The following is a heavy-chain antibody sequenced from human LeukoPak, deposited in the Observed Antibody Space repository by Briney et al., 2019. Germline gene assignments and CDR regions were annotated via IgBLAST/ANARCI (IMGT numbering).Heavy chain of an antibody. Sequence: GGSLRLSCAASGFTFSNCAMSWVRQAPEKGLEWVSGISGSGSSTYYADSVKGRFTISRDNSENTLSLQMNSLRADDTAIYYCAKSCNSGNCYYNYWGQGTLVTVFS. CDR3: AKSCNSGNCYYNY. CDR1: GFTFSNCA. D-gene: IGHD2/OR15-2a*01. V-gene: IGHV3-23*01. CDR2: ISGSGSST. J-gene: IGHJ4*02.